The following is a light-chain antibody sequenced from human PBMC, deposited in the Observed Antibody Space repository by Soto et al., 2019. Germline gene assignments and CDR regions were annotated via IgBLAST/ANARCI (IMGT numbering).Light chain of an antibody. CDR3: QQYNNWPPGT. V-gene: IGKV3-15*01. CDR2: GAS. J-gene: IGKJ2*01. CDR1: QSVSSN. Sequence: EIVMTQSPATLSVSPGERATLSCRASQSVSSNLAWYQQNPGQAPRLLIYGASTRATGIPARFSGSGSGTEFTLTISSLQSEDFAVYYCQQYNNWPPGTFGQGTKLELK.